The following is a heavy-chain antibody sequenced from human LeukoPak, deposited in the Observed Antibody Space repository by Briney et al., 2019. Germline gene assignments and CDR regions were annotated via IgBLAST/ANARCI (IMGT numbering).Heavy chain of an antibody. CDR1: GGSISSNLHY. D-gene: IGHD6-19*01. J-gene: IGHJ4*02. CDR3: ARHGSLSSGLYI. CDR2: LLYTGNT. V-gene: IGHV4-39*01. Sequence: SETLSLTCTVAGGSISSNLHYWDWIRQAPGKGLEWIGSLLYTGNTWYNPSLKSRVTISVDTSKNQFSLKLSSVTAADTAVYYCARHGSLSSGLYIRGQGSLVTVSS.